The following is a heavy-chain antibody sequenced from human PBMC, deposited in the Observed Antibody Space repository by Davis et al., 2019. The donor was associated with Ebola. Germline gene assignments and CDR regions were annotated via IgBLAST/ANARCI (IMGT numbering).Heavy chain of an antibody. CDR2: ISAYNGNT. CDR3: ARDIAVAASDY. CDR1: GYTFNLYG. J-gene: IGHJ4*02. Sequence: AASVKVSCKASGYTFNLYGISWVRQAPGQGLEWMGWISAYNGNTNYAQRFQDRVTMTTDTSTNTAYMEVRSLRSDDTAVYYCARDIAVAASDYWGQGTLVTVSS. V-gene: IGHV1-18*01. D-gene: IGHD6-19*01.